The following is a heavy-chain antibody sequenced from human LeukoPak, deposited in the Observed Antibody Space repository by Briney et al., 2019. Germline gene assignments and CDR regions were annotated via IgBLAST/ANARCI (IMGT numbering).Heavy chain of an antibody. V-gene: IGHV3-48*04. J-gene: IGHJ4*02. CDR1: GFTFSSYS. CDR3: ARDLRSSGYYAFDY. CDR2: ISSSSSTI. D-gene: IGHD3-22*01. Sequence: GGSLRLSCAASGFTFSSYSMNWVRQAPGKGLEWVSYISSSSSTIYYADSVKGRFTISRDNAKNSLYLQMNSLRAEDTAVYYCARDLRSSGYYAFDYWGQGTLVTVSS.